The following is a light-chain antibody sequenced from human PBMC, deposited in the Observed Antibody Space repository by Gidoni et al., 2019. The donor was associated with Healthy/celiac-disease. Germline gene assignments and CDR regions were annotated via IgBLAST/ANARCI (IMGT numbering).Light chain of an antibody. CDR1: QSVSSSY. V-gene: IGKV3-20*01. CDR3: QQYGSSPGDT. CDR2: GAS. Sequence: EIVLTQSPGTLSLTPGERATLSCRAIQSVSSSYLAWYQQKPGQAPRLLSYGASSRATGIPDRFSGSGSGTDFTLTISRLEPEDFAVYYCQQYGSSPGDTFGQGTKLEIK. J-gene: IGKJ2*01.